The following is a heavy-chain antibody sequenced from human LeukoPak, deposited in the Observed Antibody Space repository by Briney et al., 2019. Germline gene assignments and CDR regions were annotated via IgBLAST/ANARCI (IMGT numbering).Heavy chain of an antibody. J-gene: IGHJ5*01. CDR2: IFWDDDE. CDR1: GFSLSTHGMG. D-gene: IGHD2-21*02. CDR3: AHRHNLGVTGPVITFDS. Sequence: SGPTLVNPTQTLTLTCTFSGFSLSTHGMGVGWIRQPPGKALEWLVLIFWDDDERYSPSLKSRLTITKDTFKNQVVLTMTNMDPVDTATYYCAHRHNLGVTGPVITFDSWGQGTLVTVSS. V-gene: IGHV2-5*02.